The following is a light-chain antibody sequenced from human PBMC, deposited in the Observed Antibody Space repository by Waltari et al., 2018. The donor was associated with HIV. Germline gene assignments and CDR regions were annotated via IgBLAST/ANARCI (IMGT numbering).Light chain of an antibody. CDR2: NGN. Sequence: SSDLTQDPAVSVALGLTVRITCQGDSLRRYYAAWYRQKPGLAPILVIFNGNIRPSGIPDRFSGSASGNTASLTITGALAEDEADYYCGSRDRTGSSYVFGPGTEVTV. CDR1: SLRRYY. J-gene: IGLJ1*01. CDR3: GSRDRTGSSYV. V-gene: IGLV3-19*01.